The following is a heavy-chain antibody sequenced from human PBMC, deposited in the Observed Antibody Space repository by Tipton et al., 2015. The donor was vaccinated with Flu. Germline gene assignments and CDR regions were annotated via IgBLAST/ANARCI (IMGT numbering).Heavy chain of an antibody. CDR2: IYSGGST. CDR3: ARGRGYCITTTCLLPFDF. D-gene: IGHD2-2*01. Sequence: VQLVQSGGGLIQRGGSLRLSCGVSGFSVSSNYMTWVRQAPGKGLEWVSVIYSGGSTYSADSVKGRFTISRDNSKNTPYLQMNSLRAEDTAVYYCARGRGYCITTTCLLPFDFWGQGTLVTVSS. CDR1: GFSVSSNY. V-gene: IGHV3-53*01. J-gene: IGHJ4*02.